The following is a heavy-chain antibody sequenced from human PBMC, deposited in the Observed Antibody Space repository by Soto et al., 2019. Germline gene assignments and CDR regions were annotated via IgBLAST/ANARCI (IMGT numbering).Heavy chain of an antibody. Sequence: PGASLRLSCAASGFTFSSYAMSWVRQAPGKGLEWVSSISSSSYIYYEDSVKGRFTVSRDNAKNSLYLQMNSLRAEDTAVYYCARTLTSTMTTYLFAYWGQGALVTVSS. CDR2: ISSSSYI. D-gene: IGHD4-17*01. V-gene: IGHV3-21*01. CDR3: ARTLTSTMTTYLFAY. J-gene: IGHJ4*02. CDR1: GFTFSSYA.